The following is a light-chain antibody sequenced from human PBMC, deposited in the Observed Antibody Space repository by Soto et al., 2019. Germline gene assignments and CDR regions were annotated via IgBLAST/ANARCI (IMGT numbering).Light chain of an antibody. CDR3: QQRSNGLT. Sequence: ETELTQSPATLSLSPGERVTLSCRASRSVGTNLAWFQQRSGQAPRLLIHDASYRATGIPARFSGSGSGTDFTLTISSLEPEDFAVYYCQQRSNGLTFGGGTKVEIK. V-gene: IGKV3-11*01. CDR2: DAS. J-gene: IGKJ4*01. CDR1: RSVGTN.